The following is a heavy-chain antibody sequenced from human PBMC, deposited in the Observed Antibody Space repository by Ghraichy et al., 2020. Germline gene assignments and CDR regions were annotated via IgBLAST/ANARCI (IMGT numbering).Heavy chain of an antibody. CDR1: GGSISSYY. D-gene: IGHD3-3*01. Sequence: GSLNISCTVSGGSISSYYWSWIRQPPGKGLEWIGYIYYSGSTNYNPSLKSRVTISVDTSKNQFSLKLSSVTAADTAVYYCARVVTIFGVATDAFDIWGQGTMVTVSS. V-gene: IGHV4-59*01. J-gene: IGHJ3*02. CDR2: IYYSGST. CDR3: ARVVTIFGVATDAFDI.